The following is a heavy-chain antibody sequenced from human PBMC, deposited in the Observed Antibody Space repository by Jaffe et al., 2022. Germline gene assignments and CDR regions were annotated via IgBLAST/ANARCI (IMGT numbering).Heavy chain of an antibody. D-gene: IGHD6-19*01. CDR3: TRDPSGYIAVAGLEAFDI. V-gene: IGHV3-49*03. CDR2: IRSKAYGGTT. CDR1: GFTFGDYA. Sequence: EVQLVESGGGLVQPGRSLRLSCTASGFTFGDYAMSWFRQAPGKGLEWVGFIRSKAYGGTTEYAASVKGRFTISRDDSKSIAYLQMNSLKTEDTAVYYCTRDPSGYIAVAGLEAFDIWGQGTMVTVSS. J-gene: IGHJ3*02.